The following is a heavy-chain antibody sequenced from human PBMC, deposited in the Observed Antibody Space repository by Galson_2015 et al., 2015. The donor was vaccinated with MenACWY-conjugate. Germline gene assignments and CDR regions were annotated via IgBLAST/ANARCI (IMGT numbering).Heavy chain of an antibody. CDR1: GFTFNNYW. CDR2: IKADGSFS. J-gene: IGHJ4*02. Sequence: SLRLSCAASGFTFNNYWMHWVRQPPGKGLEWVSCIKADGSFSDYADSVKGRFTISTDNAKNMVYLQMDGLGDEDTAVYFCARDNNWSFASWGQGTLVTVSS. D-gene: IGHD1-1*01. CDR3: ARDNNWSFAS. V-gene: IGHV3-74*01.